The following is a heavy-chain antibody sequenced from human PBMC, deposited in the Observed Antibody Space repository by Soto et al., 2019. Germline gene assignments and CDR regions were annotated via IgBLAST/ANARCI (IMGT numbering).Heavy chain of an antibody. CDR3: ARESHDILTGPPWVWYFDL. J-gene: IGHJ2*01. Sequence: QVQLEQWGAGPLRPLETLSLTCGVSGGSFSSYAWAWIRQSPGQGLEWIGEINDRGSINYNPSLKSRVRISVDTAKYHYSMHLRSVTAADTAVYYCARESHDILTGPPWVWYFDLWGRGTLVTVSS. CDR1: GGSFSSYA. CDR2: INDRGSI. D-gene: IGHD3-9*01. V-gene: IGHV4-34*01.